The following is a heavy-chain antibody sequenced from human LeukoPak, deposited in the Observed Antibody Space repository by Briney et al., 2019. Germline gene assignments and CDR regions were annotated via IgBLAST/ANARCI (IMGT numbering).Heavy chain of an antibody. CDR2: ISSSSSTI. CDR3: ARAGVGAADDY. D-gene: IGHD2-15*01. J-gene: IGHJ4*02. Sequence: PGGSLRLSCAASGFTFSSYSMNWVRQAPGKGLEWVSYISSSSSTIYYADSVKGRFTISRDNAKNSLYLQMNSLRAEDTAVYYCARAGVGAADDYWGQGTLVTVSS. V-gene: IGHV3-48*01. CDR1: GFTFSSYS.